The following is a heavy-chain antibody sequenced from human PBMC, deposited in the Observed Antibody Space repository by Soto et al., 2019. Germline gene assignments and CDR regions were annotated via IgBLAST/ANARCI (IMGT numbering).Heavy chain of an antibody. J-gene: IGHJ3*02. CDR1: GGPIRSYY. D-gene: IGHD4-17*01. V-gene: IGHV4-59*08. Sequence: SETLSLTCTVSGGPIRSYYWSWIRQPPGKGLEWIGYIYYSGSTNYNPSLKSRVTISVDTSKNQFSLKLSSVTAADTAVYYCGRRYGGAFDIWGQGTMVTVSS. CDR3: GRRYGGAFDI. CDR2: IYYSGST.